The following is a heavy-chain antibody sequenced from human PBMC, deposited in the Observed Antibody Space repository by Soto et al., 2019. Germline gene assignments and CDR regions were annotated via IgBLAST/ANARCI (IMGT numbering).Heavy chain of an antibody. CDR2: ISSSSSYI. Sequence: GGSLRLSCAASGFTFSSYSMNWVRQAPGKGLEWVSSISSSSSYIYYADSVKGRFTISRDNAKNSLYLQMNSLRAEDTAVYYCSRDGQWLAYYYYYGMDVWGQGTTVTVSS. D-gene: IGHD6-19*01. J-gene: IGHJ6*02. CDR3: SRDGQWLAYYYYYGMDV. CDR1: GFTFSSYS. V-gene: IGHV3-21*01.